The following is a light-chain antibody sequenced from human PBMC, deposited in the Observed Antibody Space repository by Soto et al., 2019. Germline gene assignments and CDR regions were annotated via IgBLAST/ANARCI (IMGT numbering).Light chain of an antibody. CDR2: GAS. V-gene: IGKV3-15*01. J-gene: IGKJ1*01. CDR1: QSVSNH. Sequence: EILVTQSPATLSLSPGERATLSCRANQSVSNHLAWYQQKRGQAPRLIIYGASSRATGIPARFSGSGSGTEFTLTISSLQSEDVAVYYCQQYNNWPRTFGQGTKVDI. CDR3: QQYNNWPRT.